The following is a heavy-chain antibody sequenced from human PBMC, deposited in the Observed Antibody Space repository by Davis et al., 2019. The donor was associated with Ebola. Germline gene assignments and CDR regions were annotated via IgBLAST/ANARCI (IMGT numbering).Heavy chain of an antibody. D-gene: IGHD2-2*01. V-gene: IGHV3-21*01. CDR2: ITSASGYI. CDR3: ARETPISSRSDW. CDR1: GFTFSTYN. J-gene: IGHJ4*02. Sequence: GESLKISCAASGFTFSTYNMNWVRQAPGKGLEWVSSITSASGYIYYADSVKGRFSISRDNAKNSLYLQMNSLRAEDTAVYYCARETPISSRSDWWGQGTLVTVSS.